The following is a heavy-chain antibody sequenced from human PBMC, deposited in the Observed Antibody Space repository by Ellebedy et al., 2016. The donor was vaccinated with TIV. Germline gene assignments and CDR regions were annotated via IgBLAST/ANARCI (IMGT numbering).Heavy chain of an antibody. J-gene: IGHJ6*02. CDR1: GGTFSSYA. CDR3: ASLPAGDTYCSSTSCRLNYYYYGMDV. D-gene: IGHD2-2*01. CDR2: IIPIFGTA. Sequence: ASVKVSCXASGGTFSSYAISWVRQAPGQGLEWMGGIIPIFGTANYAQKFRGRVTITADESTSTAYMELSSLRSEDTAVYYCASLPAGDTYCSSTSCRLNYYYYGMDVWGQGTTVTVSS. V-gene: IGHV1-69*13.